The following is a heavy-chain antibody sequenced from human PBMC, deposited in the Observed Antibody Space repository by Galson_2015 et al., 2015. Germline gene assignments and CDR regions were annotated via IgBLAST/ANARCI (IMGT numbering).Heavy chain of an antibody. CDR3: ARGLWFGEYKYYYYYGMDV. D-gene: IGHD3-10*01. CDR1: GGTFSSYA. Sequence: SVKVSCKASGGTFSSYAISWVRQAPGQGLEWMGGIIPIFGTANYAQKFQGRVTITADESTSTAYMELSSLRSEDTAVYYCARGLWFGEYKYYYYYGMDVWGQGTTVTVSS. V-gene: IGHV1-69*13. J-gene: IGHJ6*02. CDR2: IIPIFGTA.